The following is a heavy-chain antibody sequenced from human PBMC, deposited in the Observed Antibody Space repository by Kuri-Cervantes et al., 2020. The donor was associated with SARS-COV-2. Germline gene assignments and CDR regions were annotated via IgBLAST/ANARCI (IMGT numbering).Heavy chain of an antibody. Sequence: GESLKISCAASGFTFSSYSMNWVRQAPGKGLEWVSSISSSSSYIYYADSVKDRFTISRDNAKNSLYLQMNSLRAEDTAVYYCARTASSSWFLANYYYYYGMDVWGQGTTVTVSS. V-gene: IGHV3-21*01. J-gene: IGHJ6*02. D-gene: IGHD6-13*01. CDR2: ISSSSSYI. CDR1: GFTFSSYS. CDR3: ARTASSSWFLANYYYYYGMDV.